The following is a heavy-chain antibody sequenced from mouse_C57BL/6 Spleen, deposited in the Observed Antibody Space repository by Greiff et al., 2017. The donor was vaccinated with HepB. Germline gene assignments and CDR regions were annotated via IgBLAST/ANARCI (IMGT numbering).Heavy chain of an antibody. CDR3: ARYDDGYPYAMDY. J-gene: IGHJ4*01. D-gene: IGHD2-3*01. Sequence: VKLVESGAELARPGASVKLSCKASGYTFTSYGISWVKQRTGQGLEWIGEIYPRSGNTYYNEKFKGKATLTADKSSSTAYMELRSLTSEDSAVYFCARYDDGYPYAMDYWGQGTSVTVSS. V-gene: IGHV1-81*01. CDR2: IYPRSGNT. CDR1: GYTFTSYG.